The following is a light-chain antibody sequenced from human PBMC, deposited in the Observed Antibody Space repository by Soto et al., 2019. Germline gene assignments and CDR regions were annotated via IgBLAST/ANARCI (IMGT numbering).Light chain of an antibody. J-gene: IGLJ1*01. CDR3: SSYTSRRTQV. Sequence: QSVLTQPDSVSASPGQSITISCTGTSSDVGDYDYVSWYQQHPGKAPKLMIYEVTNRPSGVSNRFSGSKSGNTASLTISGLQAEDEADYYCSSYTSRRTQVFGTGTKVTVL. CDR1: SSDVGDYDY. V-gene: IGLV2-14*01. CDR2: EVT.